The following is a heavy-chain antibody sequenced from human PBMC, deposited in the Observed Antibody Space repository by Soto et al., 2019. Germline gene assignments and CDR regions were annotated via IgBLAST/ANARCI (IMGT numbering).Heavy chain of an antibody. CDR1: GGSFSGYY. Sequence: PSETLSLTCAVYGGSFSGYYLSWIRQPPGKGLEWIGYIYYSGSTYYNPSLKSRVTISVDTSKNQFSLKLSSVTAADTAVYYCAKGASGYLAGWGQGTLVTVSS. CDR3: AKGASGYLAG. D-gene: IGHD3-22*01. CDR2: IYYSGST. V-gene: IGHV4-30-4*08. J-gene: IGHJ4*02.